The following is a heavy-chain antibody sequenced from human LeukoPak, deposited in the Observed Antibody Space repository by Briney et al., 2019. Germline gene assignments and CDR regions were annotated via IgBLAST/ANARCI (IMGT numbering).Heavy chain of an antibody. CDR1: GFTFSSYA. CDR3: AKFLPTHIVVANYYFDY. CDR2: ISGSGGST. V-gene: IGHV3-23*01. D-gene: IGHD2-21*01. J-gene: IGHJ4*02. Sequence: GGSLTLSCAASGFTFSSYAMSWVRQAPGKGLEWVSAISGSGGSTYYADSVKGRFTISRDNSKNTLYLQMNSLRAEDTAVYYCAKFLPTHIVVANYYFDYWGQGTLVAVSS.